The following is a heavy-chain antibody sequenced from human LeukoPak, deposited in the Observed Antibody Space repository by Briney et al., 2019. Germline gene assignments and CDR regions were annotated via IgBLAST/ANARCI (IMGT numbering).Heavy chain of an antibody. CDR3: ATQGYNNQTMDV. CDR2: IYFSGST. Sequence: SETLPLTCTVSGDSTRTTRYWGWIRQPHGRGLEWIGAIYFSGSTYYNPSLKSRVMISVDTSRNQFSLKLTSVTAADTAAYYCATQGYNNQTMDVWGQGTTVTVSS. J-gene: IGHJ6*02. CDR1: GDSTRTTRY. V-gene: IGHV4-39*01. D-gene: IGHD5-24*01.